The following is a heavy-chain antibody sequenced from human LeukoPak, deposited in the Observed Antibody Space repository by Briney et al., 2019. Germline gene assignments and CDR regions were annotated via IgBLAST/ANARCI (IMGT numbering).Heavy chain of an antibody. V-gene: IGHV7-4-1*02. CDR3: ARGTGIEDSNPPDGIATTGTFDY. D-gene: IGHD6-13*01. CDR1: GYTFTSYA. Sequence: GASVKVSCKASGYTFTSYAMNWVRQAPGQGLEWMGWINTNTGSPTYAQGFTGRFVFSLDTSVSTAYLQISSLKAEDTAVYYCARGTGIEDSNPPDGIATTGTFDYWGQGTLVTVSS. CDR2: INTNTGSP. J-gene: IGHJ4*02.